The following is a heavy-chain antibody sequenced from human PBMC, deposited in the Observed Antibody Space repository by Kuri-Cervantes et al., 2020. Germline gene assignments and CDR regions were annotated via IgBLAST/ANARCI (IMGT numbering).Heavy chain of an antibody. CDR1: GFTFSSYW. J-gene: IGHJ4*02. CDR2: ITGSSSTI. CDR3: ARGYCGGGSCYLFFDY. Sequence: GGSLRLSCAASGFTFSSYWMSWVRQAPGKGLEWVSYITGSSSTIYYADSVKGRFTISRDNAKNSLYLQMNSLRDEDTAVYYCARGYCGGGSCYLFFDYWGQGTLVTVSS. V-gene: IGHV3-48*02. D-gene: IGHD2-15*01.